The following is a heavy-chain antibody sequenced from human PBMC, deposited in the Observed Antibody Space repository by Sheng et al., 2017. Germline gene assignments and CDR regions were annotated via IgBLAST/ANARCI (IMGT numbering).Heavy chain of an antibody. CDR1: GGSFSGYY. CDR3: ARGAPGSSGYYYSAEYFQH. V-gene: IGHV4-34*01. J-gene: IGHJ1*01. D-gene: IGHD3-22*01. CDR2: INHSGST. Sequence: QVQLQQWGAGLLKPSETLSLTCAVYGGSFSGYYWSWIRQTPGKGLEWIGEINHSGSTNYNPSLKSRVTISVDTSKNQFSLKLSSVTAADTAVYYCARGAPGSSGYYYSAEYFQHWGQGTLVTVSS.